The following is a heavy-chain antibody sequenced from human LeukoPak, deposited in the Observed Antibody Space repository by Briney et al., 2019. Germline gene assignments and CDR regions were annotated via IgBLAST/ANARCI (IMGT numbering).Heavy chain of an antibody. J-gene: IGHJ3*02. CDR1: GGSISSSSYY. D-gene: IGHD1-26*01. CDR3: AREKRDEGYSGSYPTSAFGLDAFDI. V-gene: IGHV4-39*07. CDR2: IYYSGST. Sequence: KPSETLSLTCTVSGGSISSSSYYWGWIRQPPGKGLEWIGSIYYSGSTYYNPSLKSRVTISVDTSKNQFSLKLSSVTAADTAVYYCAREKRDEGYSGSYPTSAFGLDAFDIWGQGTMVTVSS.